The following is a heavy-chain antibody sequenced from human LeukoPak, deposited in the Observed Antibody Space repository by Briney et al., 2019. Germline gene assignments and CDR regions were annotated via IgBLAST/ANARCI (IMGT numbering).Heavy chain of an antibody. CDR2: IYYSGST. CDR1: GGSISSGDYY. D-gene: IGHD2-15*01. Sequence: SQTLSLTCTVSGGSISSGDYYWSWIRQPPGKGLEWIGYIYYSGSTYYNPSLKSRVTISVDTSKNQFSLKLSSVTAAGTAVYYCARGICSGGSCYFGISGNWFDPWGQGTLVTVSS. CDR3: ARGICSGGSCYFGISGNWFDP. V-gene: IGHV4-30-4*01. J-gene: IGHJ5*02.